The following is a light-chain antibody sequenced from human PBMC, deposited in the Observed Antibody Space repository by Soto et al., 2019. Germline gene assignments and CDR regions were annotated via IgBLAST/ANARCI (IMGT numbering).Light chain of an antibody. V-gene: IGLV2-14*01. CDR3: SSYASSTTLNFV. Sequence: QSVLTQPASVSGSPGQSITISCTGTSSDVGGYNYVSWYQQHPGKAPKLMIYDVTNRPSGVSNRFSGSNSGNTASLTISALQAEDEADYYRSSYASSTTLNFVFGACTKLTAL. CDR2: DVT. J-gene: IGLJ1*01. CDR1: SSDVGGYNY.